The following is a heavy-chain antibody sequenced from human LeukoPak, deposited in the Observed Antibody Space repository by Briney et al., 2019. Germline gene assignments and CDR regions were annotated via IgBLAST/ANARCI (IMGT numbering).Heavy chain of an antibody. CDR2: ISYDGSNK. V-gene: IGHV3-30*03. CDR1: GFTFSSYD. J-gene: IGHJ4*02. Sequence: PGGSLRLSCAASGFTFSSYDMHWVRQAPGKGLEWVTVISYDGSNKYYADSVKGRFTISRDNSKNTLYLQMNSLRAEDTAVYYCARVPGYTRSWYFFDYWGQGTLVTVSS. D-gene: IGHD6-13*01. CDR3: ARVPGYTRSWYFFDY.